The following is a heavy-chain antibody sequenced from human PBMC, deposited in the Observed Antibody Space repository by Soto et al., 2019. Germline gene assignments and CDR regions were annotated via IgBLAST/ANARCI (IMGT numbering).Heavy chain of an antibody. Sequence: QVQLVESGGGVVQPGKSLRLSCAASGFSFSSYGLHWVRQAPGKGLEWVAAISFDVSNEYHADSVKGRFTISRDKSKNTLYQQMNSLRAADMAVYYCAKATYSGSYFSDYWGQGTLVTVSS. CDR1: GFSFSSYG. CDR2: ISFDVSNE. CDR3: AKATYSGSYFSDY. D-gene: IGHD1-26*01. V-gene: IGHV3-30*18. J-gene: IGHJ4*02.